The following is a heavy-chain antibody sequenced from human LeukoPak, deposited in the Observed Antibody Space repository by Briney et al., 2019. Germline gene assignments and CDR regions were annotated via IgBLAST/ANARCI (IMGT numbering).Heavy chain of an antibody. CDR3: AQNQRGSMSYFLDS. J-gene: IGHJ5*01. CDR1: GYTYTGYY. V-gene: IGHV1-2*06. Sequence: ASVKVSCKASGYTYTGYYMHWVRQAPGQGLEWMGRINPNSGGTNYAQKFQGRVTMTRDTSISTAYMELSRLRSDDTAVYYCAQNQRGSMSYFLDSWGQGTLVTVSS. D-gene: IGHD1-26*01. CDR2: INPNSGGT.